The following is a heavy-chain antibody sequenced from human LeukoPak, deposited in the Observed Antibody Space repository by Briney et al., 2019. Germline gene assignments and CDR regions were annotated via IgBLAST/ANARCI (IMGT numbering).Heavy chain of an antibody. CDR2: IYTDGSS. J-gene: IGHJ4*02. V-gene: IGHV4-61*02. Sequence: SETLSLTCTVPGGSVSRGYYYWRWIRQPAGEGLEWIGRIYTDGSSYYNPSLKSRVTISLDTSKNHFSLKLTSVTAADTAVYYCAKEAVSGPFHYWGQGTLVTVSS. CDR3: AKEAVSGPFHY. D-gene: IGHD6-19*01. CDR1: GGSVSRGYYY.